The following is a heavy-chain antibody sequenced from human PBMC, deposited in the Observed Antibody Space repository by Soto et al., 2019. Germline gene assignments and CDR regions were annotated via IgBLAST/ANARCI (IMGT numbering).Heavy chain of an antibody. CDR2: IIPIFGTA. Sequence: SVKVSCKASGGTFSSYSISWVRQAPGQGLEWMGGIIPIFGTANYAQKFQGRVTITADESTSTAYMELSSLRSEDTAVYYCATQRWLQPSYYYYGMDVWGQGTTVTVSS. D-gene: IGHD5-12*01. V-gene: IGHV1-69*13. CDR3: ATQRWLQPSYYYYGMDV. CDR1: GGTFSSYS. J-gene: IGHJ6*02.